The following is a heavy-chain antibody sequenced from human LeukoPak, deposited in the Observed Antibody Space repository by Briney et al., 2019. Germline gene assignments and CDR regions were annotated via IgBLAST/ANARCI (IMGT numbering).Heavy chain of an antibody. V-gene: IGHV3-11*01. CDR3: ARTIIDSSGYLDY. CDR1: GFTFSDYY. CDR2: ISSSGSTI. J-gene: IGHJ4*02. Sequence: PGGSLRLSCASSGFTFSDYYMSWIRQAPGRGLEWVSYISSSGSTIYYADSVKGRFTISRDNAKNSLYLQMNSLRAEDTAVYYCARTIIDSSGYLDYWGQGTLVTVSS. D-gene: IGHD3-22*01.